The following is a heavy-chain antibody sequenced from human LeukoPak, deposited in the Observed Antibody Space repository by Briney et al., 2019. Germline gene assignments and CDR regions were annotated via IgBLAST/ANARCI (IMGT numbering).Heavy chain of an antibody. CDR1: GYSIRSDYN. CDR3: ARSTAPSPIFDS. D-gene: IGHD1-1*01. J-gene: IGHJ4*02. Sequence: SSETLSLTCAVSGYSIRSDYNWGWIRQPPGKGLQWIGHIYHSGSTYYNPSLKSRVTISLDTSKNQFSLKLTSMTAADTAIYYCARSTAPSPIFDSWGQGTLVTVSS. V-gene: IGHV4-38-2*01. CDR2: IYHSGST.